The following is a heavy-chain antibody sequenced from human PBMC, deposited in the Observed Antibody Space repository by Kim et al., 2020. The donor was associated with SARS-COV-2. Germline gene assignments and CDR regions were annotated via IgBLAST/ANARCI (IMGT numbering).Heavy chain of an antibody. V-gene: IGHV1-69*01. Sequence: AQKSQRRVTITADESTSTAYMELSSLRSEDTAVYYCASDGGNSPYGMDVWGQGTTVTVSS. J-gene: IGHJ6*02. D-gene: IGHD2-21*02. CDR3: ASDGGNSPYGMDV.